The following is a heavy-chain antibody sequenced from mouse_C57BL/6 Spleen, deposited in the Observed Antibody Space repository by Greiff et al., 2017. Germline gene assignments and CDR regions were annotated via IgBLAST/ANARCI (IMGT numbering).Heavy chain of an antibody. CDR2: FHPYNDDT. V-gene: IGHV1-47*01. J-gene: IGHJ3*01. CDR3: ARGDYDYDEGFAY. D-gene: IGHD2-4*01. CDR1: GYTFTTYP. Sequence: QVQLQQSGAELVKPGASVKMSCKASGYTFTTYPIEWMKQNPGKSLEWIGNFHPYNDDTKYNEKFKGKATLTVEKSSSTVYLELSRLTSDDAAVYCGARGDYDYDEGFAYWGQGTLVTVSA.